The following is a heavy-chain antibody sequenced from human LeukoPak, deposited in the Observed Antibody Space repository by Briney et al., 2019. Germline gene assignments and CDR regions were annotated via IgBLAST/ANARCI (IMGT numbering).Heavy chain of an antibody. CDR3: ARGGVVPAAIESGWFDP. CDR2: ISGSGGST. D-gene: IGHD2-2*01. V-gene: IGHV3-23*01. Sequence: GGSLRLSCAASGFTFSSYGMSWVRQAPGKGLEWVSAISGSGGSTYYADSVKGRFTISRDNSKSTVSLQMSSLRAEDTALYYCARGGVVPAAIESGWFDPWGQGTLVTVSS. J-gene: IGHJ5*02. CDR1: GFTFSSYG.